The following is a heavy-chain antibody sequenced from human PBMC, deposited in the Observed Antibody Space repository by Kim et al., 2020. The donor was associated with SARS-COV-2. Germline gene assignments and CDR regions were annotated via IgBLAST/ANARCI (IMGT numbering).Heavy chain of an antibody. D-gene: IGHD3-10*02. CDR2: IIPILGIA. J-gene: IGHJ3*02. Sequence: SVKVSCKASGGTFSSYAISWVRQAPGQGLEWMGRIIPILGIANYAQKFQGRVTITADKSTSTAYMELSSLRSEDTAVYYCAKGDGRVVTTILGAFDIWGQGTMVTVSS. CDR1: GGTFSSYA. CDR3: AKGDGRVVTTILGAFDI. V-gene: IGHV1-69*04.